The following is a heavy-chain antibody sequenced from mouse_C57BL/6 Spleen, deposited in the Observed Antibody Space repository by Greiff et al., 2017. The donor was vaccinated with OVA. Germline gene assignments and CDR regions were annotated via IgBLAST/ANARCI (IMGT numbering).Heavy chain of an antibody. CDR2: ISSGGSYT. CDR3: ARQGYGNYGAMDY. D-gene: IGHD2-1*01. J-gene: IGHJ4*01. V-gene: IGHV5-6*01. Sequence: EVQLVESGGDLVKPGGSLKLSCAASGFHFSSYGMSWVRQTPDKRLEWVATISSGGSYTYYPDSVKGRFTISRDNAKNTLYLQMSSLKSEDTAMYYCARQGYGNYGAMDYWGQGTSVTVAS. CDR1: GFHFSSYG.